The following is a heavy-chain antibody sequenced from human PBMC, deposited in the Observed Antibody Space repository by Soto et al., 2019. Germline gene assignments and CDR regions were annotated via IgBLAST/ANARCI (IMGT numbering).Heavy chain of an antibody. CDR3: ARAWGRYPRGFDY. D-gene: IGHD3-9*01. CDR1: GFTFSSYA. J-gene: IGHJ4*02. CDR2: ISYDGSNK. Sequence: QVQLVASGGGVVQPGRSLRLSCAASGFTFSSYAIHWVRQAPGKGLEWVAVISYDGSNKYYADSVKGRFTISRDNSKNTLFLQMNSLTTEDTSVYYCARAWGRYPRGFDYWGQGTLVTVSP. V-gene: IGHV3-30-3*01.